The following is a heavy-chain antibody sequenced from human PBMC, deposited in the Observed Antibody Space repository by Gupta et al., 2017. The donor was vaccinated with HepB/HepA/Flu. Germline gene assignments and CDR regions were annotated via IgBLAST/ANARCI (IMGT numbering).Heavy chain of an antibody. CDR1: GFTFSSYS. D-gene: IGHD1-26*01. J-gene: IGHJ5*02. Sequence: EVQLLESGGGLVQPGGSLRLSFEASGFTFSSYSMSWVRKAPGKGLEGVSSRSSSGTNKDYADAGKRRFTISRENAKNTLYLQLYGLGEGXTAVYYCMXGIATRYSGWLDPGCQGSIVTVFS. CDR3: MXGIATRYSGWLDP. V-gene: IGHV3-23*01. CDR2: RSSSGTNK.